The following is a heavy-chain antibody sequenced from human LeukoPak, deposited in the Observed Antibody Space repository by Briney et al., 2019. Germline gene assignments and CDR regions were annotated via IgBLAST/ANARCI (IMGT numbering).Heavy chain of an antibody. CDR1: GYTFTGYY. CDR2: INPNSGGT. D-gene: IGHD3-22*01. Sequence: ASVKVSCTASGYTFTGYYMHWVRQAPGQGLEWMGWINPNSGGTNYAQKFQGRVTMTRDTSISTAYMELSRLRSDDTAVYYCARALYYDSSGYYYLDAFDIWGQGTMVTVSS. V-gene: IGHV1-2*02. J-gene: IGHJ3*02. CDR3: ARALYYDSSGYYYLDAFDI.